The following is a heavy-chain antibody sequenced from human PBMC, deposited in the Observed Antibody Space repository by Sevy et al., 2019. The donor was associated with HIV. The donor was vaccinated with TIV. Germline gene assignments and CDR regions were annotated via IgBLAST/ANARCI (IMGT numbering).Heavy chain of an antibody. J-gene: IGHJ4*02. CDR3: ARAYSSGWYDY. D-gene: IGHD6-19*01. Sequence: GGSLRLSCAVSGFTFRNFWMSWVRQATGKGLEWVSAIGTAGDTYYPGSVKGRFTISRENAKNSLYLQMNSLRVGDTAVYYCARAYSSGWYDYWGQGTLVTVSS. CDR2: IGTAGDT. V-gene: IGHV3-13*01. CDR1: GFTFRNFW.